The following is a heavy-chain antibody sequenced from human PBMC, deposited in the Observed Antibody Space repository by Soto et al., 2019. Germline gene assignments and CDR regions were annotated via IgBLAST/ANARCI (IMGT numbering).Heavy chain of an antibody. CDR1: GGSISSGDYY. V-gene: IGHV4-30-4*01. CDR2: IYYSGST. Sequence: SETLSLTCTVSGGSISSGDYYWSWIRQPPGKGLEWIGYIYYSGSTYYNPSLKSRVTISVDTSKNQFSLKLSSVTAADTAVYYCASEYCSGGICYDWWGQGTLVTVSS. D-gene: IGHD2-15*01. CDR3: ASEYCSGGICYDW. J-gene: IGHJ4*02.